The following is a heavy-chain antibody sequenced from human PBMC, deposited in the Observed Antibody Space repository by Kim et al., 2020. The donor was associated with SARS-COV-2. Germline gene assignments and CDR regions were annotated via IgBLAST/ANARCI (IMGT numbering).Heavy chain of an antibody. Sequence: ASVKVSCKASGYTFTGYYMHWVRQAPGQGLEWMGWINPNSGGTNYAQKFQGRVTMTRDTSISTAYMELSRLRSDDTAVYYCAGSGGGYGAHLNFDYWGQGTLVTVSS. D-gene: IGHD4-17*01. J-gene: IGHJ4*02. V-gene: IGHV1-2*02. CDR3: AGSGGGYGAHLNFDY. CDR2: INPNSGGT. CDR1: GYTFTGYY.